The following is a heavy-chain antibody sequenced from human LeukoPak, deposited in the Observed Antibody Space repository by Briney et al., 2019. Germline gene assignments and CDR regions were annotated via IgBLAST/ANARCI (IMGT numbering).Heavy chain of an antibody. CDR1: GFTFSSYA. CDR3: ARDRGSAWYGSY. V-gene: IGHV3-30-3*01. Sequence: GGSLRLSCAASGFTFSSYAMHWVRQAPGKGLEWGAVISYDGSNKYYADSVKGRFTISRDNSNNTLYLQMNSLRAEDTAVYYCARDRGSAWYGSYWGQGTLVTVSS. D-gene: IGHD6-19*01. J-gene: IGHJ4*02. CDR2: ISYDGSNK.